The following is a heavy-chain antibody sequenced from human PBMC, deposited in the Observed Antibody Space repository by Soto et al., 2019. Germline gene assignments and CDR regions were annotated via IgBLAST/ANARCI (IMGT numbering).Heavy chain of an antibody. CDR1: GGSFSGYY. V-gene: IGHV4-34*01. CDR3: ARNHLPFYYDFWSGYYSGGYYYYGMDV. J-gene: IGHJ6*02. D-gene: IGHD3-3*01. Sequence: PSETLSLTCAVYGGSFSGYYWSWIRQPPGKGLEWIGEINHSGSTNYNPSLKSRVTISVDTSKNQFSLKLSSVTAADTAVYYCARNHLPFYYDFWSGYYSGGYYYYGMDVWGQGTTVT. CDR2: INHSGST.